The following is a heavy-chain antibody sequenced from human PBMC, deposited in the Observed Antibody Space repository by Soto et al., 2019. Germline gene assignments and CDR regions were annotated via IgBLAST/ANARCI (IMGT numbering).Heavy chain of an antibody. CDR1: RDRLTSYW. Sequence: PGESLNLSCITSRDRLTSYWIACVHQLPGKGLEWMGIIFPSDSDTRYSPSFQGQVTISADRSTSTVFLQWASLKASDTAVYFCARKDKSGYLNWFDPWGQGTLVTVSS. D-gene: IGHD3-22*01. V-gene: IGHV5-51*07. J-gene: IGHJ5*02. CDR3: ARKDKSGYLNWFDP. CDR2: IFPSDSDT.